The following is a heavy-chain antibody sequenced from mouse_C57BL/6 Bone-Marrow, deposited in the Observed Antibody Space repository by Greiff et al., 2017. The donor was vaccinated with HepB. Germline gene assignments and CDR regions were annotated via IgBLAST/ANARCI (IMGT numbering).Heavy chain of an antibody. CDR1: GFSLTSYG. Sequence: QVQLQQSGPGLVQPSQSLSITCTVSGFSLTSYGVHWVRQSPGKGLEWLGVIWSGGSTAYNAAFISRLSISKDNSKSQVFFKMNSLQADDTAIYYCARRGTTVVADFDVWGTGTTVTVSS. CDR3: ARRGTTVVADFDV. J-gene: IGHJ1*03. D-gene: IGHD1-1*01. CDR2: IWSGGST. V-gene: IGHV2-2*01.